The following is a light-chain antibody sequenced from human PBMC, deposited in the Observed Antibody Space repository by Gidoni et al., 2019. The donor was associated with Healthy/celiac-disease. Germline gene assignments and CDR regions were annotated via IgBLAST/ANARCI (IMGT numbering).Light chain of an antibody. J-gene: IGKJ2*01. CDR1: QSVSSSY. V-gene: IGKV3-20*01. CDR2: GAS. CDR3: QQYGSSPLYT. Sequence: EIVLTPSPGTLSLSPGERATLSCRASQSVSSSYLAWYQQKPGQAPRLLIYGASSRATGIPDRVSGSGSGTDFTLTISRLEPEDFAVYYCQQYGSSPLYTFGQGTKLEIK.